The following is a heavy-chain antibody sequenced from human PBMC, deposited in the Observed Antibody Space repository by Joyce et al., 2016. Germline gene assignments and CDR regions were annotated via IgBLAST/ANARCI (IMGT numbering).Heavy chain of an antibody. D-gene: IGHD3-9*01. Sequence: QGQLVESGGGVVQPGRSLRLSCAASGFTVSNYGMHWVRQAPGKGLEWGAVISYDGSKKHEGDSGKGRFAISRDNAKNTLYLQMNSLRAEDTAVDYCAGGILTGYFDYWGQGTLVTVSS. CDR3: AGGILTGYFDY. J-gene: IGHJ4*02. CDR2: ISYDGSKK. CDR1: GFTVSNYG. V-gene: IGHV3-30*03.